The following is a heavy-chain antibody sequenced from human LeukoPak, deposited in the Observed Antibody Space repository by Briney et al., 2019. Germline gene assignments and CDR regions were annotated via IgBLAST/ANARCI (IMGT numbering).Heavy chain of an antibody. Sequence: SETLSLTCTVSGGSISSYDWSWIRQPPGKGLEWIGYIYYSGSTNYNPSLKSRVTISVDTSKNQFSLKLSSVTAADTAVYYCARDEPFYYYYMDVWGKGTTVTVSS. V-gene: IGHV4-59*01. J-gene: IGHJ6*03. CDR1: GGSISSYD. CDR2: IYYSGST. CDR3: ARDEPFYYYYMDV.